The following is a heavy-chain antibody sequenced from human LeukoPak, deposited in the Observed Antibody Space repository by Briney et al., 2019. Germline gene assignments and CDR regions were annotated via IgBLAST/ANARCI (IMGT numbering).Heavy chain of an antibody. Sequence: PGGSLRLSCAASGFTFSGYWMSWVRQAPGKGLEWVANINKDGSERYNVDSVKGRFTISGDNANKSLYLQMNSLRAEDTSVYYCARESKGRSKIDYWGQGTLVTVSS. CDR2: INKDGSER. CDR3: ARESKGRSKIDY. D-gene: IGHD4-17*01. CDR1: GFTFSGYW. J-gene: IGHJ4*02. V-gene: IGHV3-7*01.